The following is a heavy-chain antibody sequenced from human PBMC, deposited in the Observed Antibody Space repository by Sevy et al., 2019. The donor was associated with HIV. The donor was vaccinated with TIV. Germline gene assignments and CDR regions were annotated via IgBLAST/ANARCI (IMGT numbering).Heavy chain of an antibody. Sequence: GGSLRLSCAASGFTFSSYSMNWVRQAPGKGLEWVSSIISSSRYIYYPDSVRGRFTISRDNAKNSLYLQMNSLRAEDTAVYYCASAGVVIEIDAFDFWGQGTMVTVSS. CDR2: IISSSRYI. J-gene: IGHJ3*01. V-gene: IGHV3-21*01. CDR1: GFTFSSYS. CDR3: ASAGVVIEIDAFDF. D-gene: IGHD3-3*01.